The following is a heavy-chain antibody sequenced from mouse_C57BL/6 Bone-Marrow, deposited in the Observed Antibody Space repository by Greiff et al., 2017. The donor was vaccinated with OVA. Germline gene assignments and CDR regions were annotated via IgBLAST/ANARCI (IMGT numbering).Heavy chain of an antibody. J-gene: IGHJ4*01. CDR2: IYPSDSET. Sequence: QVQLQQPGAELVRPGSSVKLSCKASGYTFTSYWMDWVKQRPGQGLEWIGNIYPSDSETHYNQKFKDKATLTVDKSSSTAYMQLSSLTSEDSAVYYCAREGVYYDYDGPYAMDYWGQGTSVTVSS. D-gene: IGHD2-4*01. V-gene: IGHV1-61*01. CDR1: GYTFTSYW. CDR3: AREGVYYDYDGPYAMDY.